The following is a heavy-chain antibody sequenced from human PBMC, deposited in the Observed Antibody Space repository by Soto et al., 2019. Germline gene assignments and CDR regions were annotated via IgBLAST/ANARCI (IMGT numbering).Heavy chain of an antibody. CDR3: ARYPGGKYYSYGMDV. V-gene: IGHV4-39*01. Sequence: PSETLSLTCTVSGGSISSYLWGWIRQPPGKGLEWIGSIYSSGSTHYNPSLQSRVTISVDTSKNQSSLKLNSVTAADTAVYYCARYPGGKYYSYGMDVWGQGTTVTVSS. CDR1: GGSISSYL. CDR2: IYSSGST. J-gene: IGHJ6*02. D-gene: IGHD3-16*01.